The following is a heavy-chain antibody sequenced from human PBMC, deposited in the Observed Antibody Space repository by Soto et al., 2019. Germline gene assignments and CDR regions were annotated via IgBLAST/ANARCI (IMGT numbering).Heavy chain of an antibody. V-gene: IGHV1-69*01. Sequence: QVQLVQSGAEVKKPGSSVKVSCKASGGTFSSYAISWVRQAPGQGLEWMGGIIPIFGTANYAQKFQGRVTITADESTSTAYMELSSLRSEDTAVYYCARDEGYSCYEEGLVGRFDPWGQGTLVTVSS. CDR1: GGTFSSYA. J-gene: IGHJ5*02. CDR2: IIPIFGTA. CDR3: ARDEGYSCYEEGLVGRFDP. D-gene: IGHD5-12*01.